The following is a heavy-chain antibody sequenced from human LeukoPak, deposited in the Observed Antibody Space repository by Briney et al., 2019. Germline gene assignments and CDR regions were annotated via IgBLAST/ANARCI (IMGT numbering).Heavy chain of an antibody. V-gene: IGHV5-10-1*01. CDR1: GYSFPTYW. J-gene: IGHJ6*02. Sequence: GESLKISCKGSGYSFPTYWISWVRQIPAKGLEWMGRIDCSDSYSNYRPSFKGHVTISADKSTGTAYLQWSSLKASDTALYYCARHSGSGMDVWGQGTTVTVSS. CDR2: IDCSDSYS. CDR3: ARHSGSGMDV. D-gene: IGHD3-22*01.